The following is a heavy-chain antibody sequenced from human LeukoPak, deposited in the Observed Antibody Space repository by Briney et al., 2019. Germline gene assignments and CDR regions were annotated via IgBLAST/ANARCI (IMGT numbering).Heavy chain of an antibody. CDR1: GFSVSDNY. Sequence: GGSLRLSCAASGFSVSDNYMSWVRQAPGKGLEWVSVLHSAENIYYTDSVKGRFTFSNSKSTLYLQMNSLRVEDTGVYYCASTSVVPAAARLYNYYMDVWGKGTTVTISS. V-gene: IGHV3-53*01. D-gene: IGHD2-2*01. J-gene: IGHJ6*03. CDR2: LHSAENI. CDR3: ASTSVVPAAARLYNYYMDV.